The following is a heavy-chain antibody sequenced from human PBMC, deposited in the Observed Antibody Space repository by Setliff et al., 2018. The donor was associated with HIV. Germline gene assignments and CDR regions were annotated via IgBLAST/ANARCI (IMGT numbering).Heavy chain of an antibody. Sequence: GGSLRLSCAASGLTFSSHGMHWVRQAPGKGPEWISYISRGSSTILYADSVKGRFTIYRDNTKNSLYLQMNILRTEDTAVYYCATYHYYDSSAYFIDLYYFDYWGQGTLVTVSS. CDR1: GLTFSSHG. J-gene: IGHJ4*02. V-gene: IGHV3-48*04. D-gene: IGHD3-22*01. CDR2: ISRGSSTI. CDR3: ATYHYYDSSAYFIDLYYFDY.